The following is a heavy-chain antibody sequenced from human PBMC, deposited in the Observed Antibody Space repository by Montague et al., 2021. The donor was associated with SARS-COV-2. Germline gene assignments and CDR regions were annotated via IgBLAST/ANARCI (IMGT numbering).Heavy chain of an antibody. D-gene: IGHD2-21*02. CDR2: XNHSGSS. CDR1: GFSLSTSGF. CDR3: ARLAYCGADCFSGWEIFFDS. V-gene: IGHV4/OR15-8*01. Sequence: LVKPTQTLTLTCTFSGFSLSTSGFSVNWIRQPPGKGLEWIAEXNHSGSSNYNPSLKSRVTMSVDTSKNQFSLKLNSVTVADTAVYYCARLAYCGADCFSGWEIFFDSWGQGTLVTVSS. J-gene: IGHJ4*02.